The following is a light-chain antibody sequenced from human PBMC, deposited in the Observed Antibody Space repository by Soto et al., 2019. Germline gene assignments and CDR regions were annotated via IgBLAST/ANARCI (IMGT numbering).Light chain of an antibody. CDR3: QSYDSSIVV. CDR1: SGSIASNY. J-gene: IGLJ2*01. CDR2: EDN. Sequence: NFMLTQPHSVSESPGKTVTISCTRSSGSIASNYVQWYQQRPGSAPTTVIYEDNQRPSGVPDRFSGSIDSSSNSASLTISXXXXXXEADYYCQSYDSSIVVFGGGTKLTVL. V-gene: IGLV6-57*04.